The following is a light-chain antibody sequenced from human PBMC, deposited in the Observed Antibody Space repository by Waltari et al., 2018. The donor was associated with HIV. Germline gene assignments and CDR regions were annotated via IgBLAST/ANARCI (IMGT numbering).Light chain of an antibody. CDR2: DAS. V-gene: IGKV3-11*01. Sequence: EIVLTQSPATLSLSPGERATLSCRAGQSVSNNFAWYQQRPGQAHRLLIYDASNRATGIPARFSGSGSGTDFTLTISSLEPEDFVVYYCQQRSNWPRFTFGQGTRLEI. CDR1: QSVSNN. J-gene: IGKJ2*01. CDR3: QQRSNWPRFT.